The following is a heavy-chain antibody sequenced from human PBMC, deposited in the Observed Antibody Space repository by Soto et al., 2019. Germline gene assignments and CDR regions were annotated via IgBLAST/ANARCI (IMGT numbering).Heavy chain of an antibody. Sequence: EVQLVESGGGLVKPGGSLRLSCAACGFTFSSYSMNWVRQAPGKGLEWVSSISSSSSYIYYADSVKGRFTISRDNAKNSLYLQMNSLRAEDTAVYYCARTYYDFWSGYYLERPIDYWGQGTLVTVSS. J-gene: IGHJ4*02. CDR2: ISSSSSYI. CDR3: ARTYYDFWSGYYLERPIDY. CDR1: GFTFSSYS. V-gene: IGHV3-21*01. D-gene: IGHD3-3*01.